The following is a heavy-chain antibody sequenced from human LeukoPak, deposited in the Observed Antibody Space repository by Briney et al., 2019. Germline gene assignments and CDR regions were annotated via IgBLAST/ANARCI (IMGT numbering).Heavy chain of an antibody. CDR3: ARDKVRVSWFDP. Sequence: ASVKVSCKASGGTFTSYAISWVRQAPGQGLEWMGRIIPIFGTANYAQKFQGRVTITTDESTSTAYMELSSLRSEDTAVYYCARDKVRVSWFDPWGQGTLVTVSS. D-gene: IGHD3-22*01. CDR1: GGTFTSYA. J-gene: IGHJ5*02. V-gene: IGHV1-69*05. CDR2: IIPIFGTA.